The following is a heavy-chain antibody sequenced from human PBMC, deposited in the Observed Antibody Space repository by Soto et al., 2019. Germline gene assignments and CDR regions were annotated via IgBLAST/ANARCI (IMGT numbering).Heavy chain of an antibody. CDR3: AKVRYSSPMGYYYGMDV. J-gene: IGHJ6*02. D-gene: IGHD6-19*01. Sequence: QAQLEQSGGEVKKPGSSVKVSCNASRVAFSKFIVTWVRQAPGLGLEWVGGIIPIFGTANYAQKFQGRVTITADESTSTSCMEVNNLRSEDTAVYYCAKVRYSSPMGYYYGMDVWGQGTTVTVSS. CDR1: RVAFSKFI. CDR2: IIPIFGTA. V-gene: IGHV1-69*01.